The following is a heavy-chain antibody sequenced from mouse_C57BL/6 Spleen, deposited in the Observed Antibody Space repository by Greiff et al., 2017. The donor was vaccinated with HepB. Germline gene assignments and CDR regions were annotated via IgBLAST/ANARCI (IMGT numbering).Heavy chain of an antibody. CDR3: TGQAFAY. Sequence: DVHLVESGGGLVQPGGSMKLSCVASGFTFSNYWMNWVRQSPEKGLEWVAQIRLKSDNYATHYAESVKGRFTISRDDSKSSVYLQMNNLRAEDTGIDYCTGQAFAYWGQGTLVTVSA. CDR1: GFTFSNYW. V-gene: IGHV6-3*01. J-gene: IGHJ3*01. CDR2: IRLKSDNYAT.